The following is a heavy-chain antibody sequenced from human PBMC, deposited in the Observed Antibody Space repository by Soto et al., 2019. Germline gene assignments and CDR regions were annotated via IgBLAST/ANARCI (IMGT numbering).Heavy chain of an antibody. CDR3: ARGTPLSGDYGDFDY. D-gene: IGHD4-17*01. CDR2: ISAYNGNT. Sequence: QVQLVQSGAEVKKPGASVKVSCKASGYTFTSYGISWVRQAPGQGLEWMGWISAYNGNTNYAQKLEGRVILTADTSTSTAYMELRSLRSDDTAVYYCARGTPLSGDYGDFDYWGQGTLVTVSS. V-gene: IGHV1-18*01. CDR1: GYTFTSYG. J-gene: IGHJ4*02.